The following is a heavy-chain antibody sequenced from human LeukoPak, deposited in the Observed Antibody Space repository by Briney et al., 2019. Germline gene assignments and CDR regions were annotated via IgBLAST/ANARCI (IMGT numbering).Heavy chain of an antibody. CDR3: TRTPRYYGSGSYYKKFDY. CDR1: GFTFGDYA. V-gene: IGHV3-49*04. Sequence: GGSLRLSCTASGFTFGDYAMSWVRQAPGKGLEWVGFIRSKAYGGTTEYAASVKGRFTISRDDSKSIAYLQMNSLKTEDTAVYYCTRTPRYYGSGSYYKKFDYWGQGTLVTVSS. D-gene: IGHD3-10*01. J-gene: IGHJ4*02. CDR2: IRSKAYGGTT.